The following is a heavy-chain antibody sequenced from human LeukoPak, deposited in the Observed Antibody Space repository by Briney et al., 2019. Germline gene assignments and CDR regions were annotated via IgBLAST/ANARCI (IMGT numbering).Heavy chain of an antibody. CDR1: GGTFSSYA. CDR3: ARAGSVGSSGIPNYYYYGMDV. V-gene: IGHV1-69*13. Sequence: SVKVSCKASGGTFSSYAISWVRQAPGQGLEWMGGIIPIFGTANYAQKFQGRVTITADESTSTAYMELSSLRSEDTAVYYCARAGSVGSSGIPNYYYYGMDVWGQGATVTVSS. D-gene: IGHD3-22*01. J-gene: IGHJ6*02. CDR2: IIPIFGTA.